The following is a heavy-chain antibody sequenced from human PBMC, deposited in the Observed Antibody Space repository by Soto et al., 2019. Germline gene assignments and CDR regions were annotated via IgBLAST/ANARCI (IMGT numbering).Heavy chain of an antibody. CDR1: GFRFSSYG. J-gene: IGHJ3*01. CDR3: ARVVHFDSSGFGL. CDR2: IDSSSTYI. Sequence: PGGSLRLSCVASGFRFSSYGMNWVRQAPGKGLEWVSSIDSSSTYIYYGDAVKGRFTISRDNAKNSLYLQMNSLRAEDTAVYYCARVVHFDSSGFGLWGQGTLVTVSS. V-gene: IGHV3-21*01. D-gene: IGHD3-22*01.